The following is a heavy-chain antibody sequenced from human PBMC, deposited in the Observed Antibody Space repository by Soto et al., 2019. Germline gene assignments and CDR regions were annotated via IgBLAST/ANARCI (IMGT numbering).Heavy chain of an antibody. J-gene: IGHJ4*01. CDR1: GFTFSNVY. D-gene: IGHD2-21*01. V-gene: IGHV3-15*07. Sequence: EVQLGESGGGLVKPGGSLRLSCAASGFTFSNVYMNWVRQAPGKGLEWVGRIKSKTDGETIEYDAPVKGRLTISRDDSKNTLYLQMNGLKTEDTAVYYCSTHIAMKTQSKYYFDFWGQGTLVTVSP. CDR2: IKSKTDGETI. CDR3: STHIAMKTQSKYYFDF.